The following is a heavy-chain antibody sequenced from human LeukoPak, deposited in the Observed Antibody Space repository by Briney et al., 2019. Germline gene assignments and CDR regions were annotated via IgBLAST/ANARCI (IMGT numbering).Heavy chain of an antibody. V-gene: IGHV4-34*01. Sequence: SETLSLTCAVYGGSFSGYYWSWIRQPPGKGLEWIGEINHSGSTNYNPSLKSRVTISVDTSKNQFPLKLSSVTAADTAVYYCASIRVPYGDLPFDYWGQGTLVTVSS. CDR3: ASIRVPYGDLPFDY. CDR2: INHSGST. D-gene: IGHD4-17*01. J-gene: IGHJ4*02. CDR1: GGSFSGYY.